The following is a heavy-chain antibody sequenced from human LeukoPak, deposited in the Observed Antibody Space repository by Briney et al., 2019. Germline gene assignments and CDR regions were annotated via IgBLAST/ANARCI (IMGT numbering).Heavy chain of an antibody. Sequence: SETLSLTCTVSGGSISSYYWSWIRQPPGKGLEWIGHMYTSGSTNYNPSLKSRVTISVDTSKNQVSLKLRSVTAADTAVYYCARTTEGYAGGPGYSYYYYMDVWGKGTTVTISS. D-gene: IGHD5-12*01. V-gene: IGHV4-59*01. CDR2: MYTSGST. CDR3: ARTTEGYAGGPGYSYYYYMDV. J-gene: IGHJ6*03. CDR1: GGSISSYY.